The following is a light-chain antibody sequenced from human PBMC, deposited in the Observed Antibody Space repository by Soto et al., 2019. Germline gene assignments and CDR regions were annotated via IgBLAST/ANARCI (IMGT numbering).Light chain of an antibody. CDR1: QDIYTY. J-gene: IGKJ1*01. Sequence: QMTQSPSTLSASVGDRVTISCRASQDIYTYVAWYRRKSGRSPELLISGASTLESGVPPRFIGSGSGSDFTLTISSLQPDDFATYYCQQYNSYSGTFGQGTKVEIK. CDR2: GAS. CDR3: QQYNSYSGT. V-gene: IGKV1-5*01.